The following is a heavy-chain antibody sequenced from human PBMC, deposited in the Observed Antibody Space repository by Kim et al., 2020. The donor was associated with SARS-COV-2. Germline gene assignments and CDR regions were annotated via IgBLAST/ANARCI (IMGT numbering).Heavy chain of an antibody. CDR3: AKDHSGKQQLFLDY. J-gene: IGHJ4*02. Sequence: ADSVKGRFTISRDNSKNTLYLQMNSLRAEDTAVYYCAKDHSGKQQLFLDYWGQGTLVTVSS. V-gene: IGHV3-23*01. D-gene: IGHD6-13*01.